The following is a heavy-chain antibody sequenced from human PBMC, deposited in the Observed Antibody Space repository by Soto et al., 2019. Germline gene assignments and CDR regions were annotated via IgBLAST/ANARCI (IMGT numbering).Heavy chain of an antibody. CDR1: GGSISSGGYS. CDR3: ARGLSMHKDHYYYYSMDV. CDR2: IYHSGST. D-gene: IGHD2-8*01. V-gene: IGHV4-30-2*01. Sequence: SETLSLTCAVSGGSISSGGYSWSWIRQPPGKGLEWIGYIYHSGSTYYNPSLKSRVSISVDTSKKQFSLKLSSVTAADTAVYYCARGLSMHKDHYYYYSMDVWGQGTTVTVSS. J-gene: IGHJ6*02.